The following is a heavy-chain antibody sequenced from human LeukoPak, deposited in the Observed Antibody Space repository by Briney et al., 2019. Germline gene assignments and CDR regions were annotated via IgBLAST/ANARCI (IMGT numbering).Heavy chain of an antibody. CDR2: IYSGGST. CDR3: ARSYGNHLFGMDV. V-gene: IGHV3-66*01. D-gene: IGHD4-17*01. Sequence: GGSLRLSCVASGFIVSSYYMTWVRQAPGKGLEWVSVIYSGGSTYYADSVKGRVAISRDNSKNTVFLQMSSVRAEDTAVYYYARSYGNHLFGMDVWGQGTTVTVTS. CDR1: GFIVSSYY. J-gene: IGHJ6*02.